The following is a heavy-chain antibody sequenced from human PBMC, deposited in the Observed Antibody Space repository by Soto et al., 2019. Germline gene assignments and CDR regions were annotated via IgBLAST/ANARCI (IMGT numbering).Heavy chain of an antibody. CDR1: GYTFTNYA. CDR2: INADNGNT. V-gene: IGHV1-3*01. Sequence: QVQLVQSGAEVKKPGASVKVSCKASGYTFTNYAMHWVRQAPGQRLEWMGWINADNGNTKYSQKFQGRVTITRDTSASTAYMEPSSLRSEDTAVYYCARGGSLSWYFDLWGRGTLVPVSS. J-gene: IGHJ2*01. CDR3: ARGGSLSWYFDL. D-gene: IGHD1-26*01.